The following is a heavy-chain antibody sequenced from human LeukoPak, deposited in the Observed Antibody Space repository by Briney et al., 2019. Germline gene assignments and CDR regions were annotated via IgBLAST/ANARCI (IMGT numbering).Heavy chain of an antibody. J-gene: IGHJ4*02. V-gene: IGHV3-53*01. D-gene: IGHD3-22*01. Sequence: GGSLRLSCAVSGFTVSSNSMSWVRQAPGKGLEWVSILYSGGGTDYADSVKGRFTISRDNSKNTLYLGMNSLRVEDTAVYYCAKDQVWIVVGSFDYWGQGTLVTVSS. CDR3: AKDQVWIVVGSFDY. CDR1: GFTVSSNS. CDR2: LYSGGGT.